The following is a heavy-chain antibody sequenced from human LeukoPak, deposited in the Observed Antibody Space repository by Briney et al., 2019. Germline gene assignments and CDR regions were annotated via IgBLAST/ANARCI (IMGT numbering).Heavy chain of an antibody. V-gene: IGHV3-74*01. CDR2: INSDGSST. CDR1: EFPLISNW. J-gene: IGHJ3*02. CDR3: AVVVVAATAFDI. D-gene: IGHD2-15*01. Sequence: GGPLRFPWEPPEFPLISNWMHWVRKAQGKGLFWFSRINSDGSSTSYADSVKGRFTISRDNAKNTLYLQMNSLRAEDTAVYYCAVVVVAATAFDIWGQGTMVTVSS.